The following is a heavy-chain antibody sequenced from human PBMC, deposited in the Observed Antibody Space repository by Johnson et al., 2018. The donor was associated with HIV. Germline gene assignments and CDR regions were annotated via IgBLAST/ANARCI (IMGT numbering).Heavy chain of an antibody. CDR3: ANGGLRPPQDRNAFDI. J-gene: IGHJ3*02. CDR2: IKSKTDGGTT. D-gene: IGHD4-17*01. V-gene: IGHV3-15*01. Sequence: MQLVESGGGLVKPGGSLRLSCAASGFTFSNAWMSWVRQAPGKGLEWVGRIKSKTDGGTTDYAAPVKGRFTISRDNSKNMLYLQMNSLRVEDTAVYYCANGGLRPPQDRNAFDIWGQGTMVTVSS. CDR1: GFTFSNAW.